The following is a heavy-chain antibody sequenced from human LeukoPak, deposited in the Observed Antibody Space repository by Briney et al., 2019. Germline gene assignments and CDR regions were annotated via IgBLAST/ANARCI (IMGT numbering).Heavy chain of an antibody. CDR1: GFTFSNYA. V-gene: IGHV3-23*01. Sequence: GGSLRLSCAASGFTFSNYAMSWVRQAPGKGLEWVSGINAFGGSTYYADSVKGRFTISRDSSKSTLYVQMNSLRAEDTAVYYCAKDRGSSDYGISVRGRNCFDPWGQGTLVTVSS. CDR3: AKDRGSSDYGISVRGRNCFDP. J-gene: IGHJ5*02. CDR2: INAFGGST. D-gene: IGHD5-12*01.